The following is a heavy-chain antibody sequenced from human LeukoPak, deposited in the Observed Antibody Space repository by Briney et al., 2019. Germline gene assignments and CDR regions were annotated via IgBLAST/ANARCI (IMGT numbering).Heavy chain of an antibody. J-gene: IGHJ4*02. V-gene: IGHV4-39*01. CDR1: GGSISGSSYY. CDR2: IFYGGNT. CDR3: ARHRSYYFDY. Sequence: SETLSLTCTVSGGSISGSSYYWGWIRQPPGKGLEWIGSIFYGGNTSYNPSLKSRVTISVDTSKNQFSLKVDSVTAADTAVFYCARHRSYYFDYWGQGMLVTVSS. D-gene: IGHD3-10*01.